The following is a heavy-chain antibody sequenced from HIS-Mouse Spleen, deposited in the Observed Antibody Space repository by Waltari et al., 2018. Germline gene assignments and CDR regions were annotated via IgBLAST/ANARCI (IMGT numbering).Heavy chain of an antibody. D-gene: IGHD5-18*01. CDR1: CGSISSGGYY. CDR3: ARVPGKYTAMVTDAFDI. V-gene: IGHV4-31*03. Sequence: QVQLQESGPGLVKPSQTLSLTCTVSCGSISSGGYYWSWIRQHPGKGLEWIGYIYYSGTTYYNPSLKSRVTISVDTSKNQFSLKLSSVTAADTAVYYCARVPGKYTAMVTDAFDIWGQGTMVTVSS. J-gene: IGHJ3*02. CDR2: IYYSGTT.